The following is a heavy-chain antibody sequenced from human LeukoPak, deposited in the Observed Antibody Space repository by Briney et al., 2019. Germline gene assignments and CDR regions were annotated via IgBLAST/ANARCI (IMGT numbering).Heavy chain of an antibody. D-gene: IGHD1-7*01. CDR3: ARTAQTGTMDY. CDR1: GGSISSSSYY. CDR2: IYYSGST. V-gene: IGHV4-39*07. J-gene: IGHJ4*02. Sequence: SETLSLTCTVSGGSISSSSYYWGWIRQPPGKGLEWIGSIYYSGSTYYNPSLKSRVTISVDTSKNQFSLKLSSVTAADTAVYYCARTAQTGTMDYWGQGTLVTVSS.